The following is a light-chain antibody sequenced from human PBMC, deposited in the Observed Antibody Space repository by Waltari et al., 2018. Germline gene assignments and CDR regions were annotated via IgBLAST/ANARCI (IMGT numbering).Light chain of an antibody. V-gene: IGLV2-11*01. Sequence: QSALTQPRSVSGSPGQSVTISCTGTSSDVGANNFVSWHQHHPDKAPKLIIYDINKRPSGSPDLFSGSKSGNTASLTISGLQAEDEADYYCCSCVGRNIYWVFGGGTKLTVL. CDR1: SSDVGANNF. J-gene: IGLJ3*02. CDR2: DIN. CDR3: CSCVGRNIYWV.